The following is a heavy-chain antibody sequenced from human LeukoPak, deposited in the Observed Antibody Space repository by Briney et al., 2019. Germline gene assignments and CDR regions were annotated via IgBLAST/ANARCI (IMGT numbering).Heavy chain of an antibody. Sequence: TGGSLRLSCAASGFTFSDYSMNWVRQAPGKGLEWVSSISSSSSYIYYADSMKGRFTISRDNAKNSLYLQMNSLRGEDTAVYYCARGHDWYFDLWGRGTLVTVSS. J-gene: IGHJ2*01. V-gene: IGHV3-21*01. CDR2: ISSSSSYI. CDR1: GFTFSDYS. CDR3: ARGHDWYFDL.